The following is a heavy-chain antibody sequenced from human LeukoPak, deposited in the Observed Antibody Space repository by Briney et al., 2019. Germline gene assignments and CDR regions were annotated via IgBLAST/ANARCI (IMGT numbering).Heavy chain of an antibody. Sequence: SETLSLTCTVSGGSISSSSYYWGWIRPPPGKGLEWIVSIYYSGSTYYNPSLRSRVIISVDTYKNQFTQKVSSVTAAPPAHYYCARQPPGIAAAEMYDVDYWGQETLVTVSS. D-gene: IGHD6-13*01. CDR1: GGSISSSSYY. CDR3: ARQPPGIAAAEMYDVDY. J-gene: IGHJ4*02. CDR2: IYYSGST. V-gene: IGHV4-39*01.